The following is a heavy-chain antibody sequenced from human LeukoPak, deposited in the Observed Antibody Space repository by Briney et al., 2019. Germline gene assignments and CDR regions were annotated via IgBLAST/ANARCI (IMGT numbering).Heavy chain of an antibody. CDR1: GYSISSGYY. J-gene: IGHJ4*02. V-gene: IGHV4-38-2*02. D-gene: IGHD3-10*01. CDR2: IYHSGST. Sequence: SETLSLTCTVSGYSISSGYYWGWIRQPPGKGLEWIGSIYHSGSTYYNPSLKSRVTISVDTSKNQFSLKLSSVTAADTAVYYCARGTMVRGVIINDWGQGTLVTVSS. CDR3: ARGTMVRGVIIND.